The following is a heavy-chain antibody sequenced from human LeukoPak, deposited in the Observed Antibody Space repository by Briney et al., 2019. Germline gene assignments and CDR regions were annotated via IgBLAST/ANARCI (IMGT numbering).Heavy chain of an antibody. CDR1: VFTFSIYW. Sequence: GGSLRLSCAASVFTFSIYWMSCAREAPGKGLEWVANIKQDGSEKYYVDSVKVRFTISRDNAKNSLYLQMNSLRAEDTAVYYCARSGKLVGASYYYGMDVWGQGTTVTVSS. CDR3: ARSGKLVGASYYYGMDV. J-gene: IGHJ6*02. D-gene: IGHD1-26*01. CDR2: IKQDGSEK. V-gene: IGHV3-7*01.